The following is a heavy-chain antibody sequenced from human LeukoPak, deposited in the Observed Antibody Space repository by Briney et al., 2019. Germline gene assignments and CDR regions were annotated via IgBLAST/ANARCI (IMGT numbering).Heavy chain of an antibody. D-gene: IGHD3-9*01. J-gene: IGHJ4*02. V-gene: IGHV3-11*03. CDR2: ISSSIIYT. CDR3: ARQAGYHQYYLDY. CDR1: GFTFSDYY. Sequence: GGSLRLSCAASGFTFSDYYMSWIRQAPGKGLEWVSYISSSIIYTNYADSVKGRFTISRDNAKNSLYLQMNSLRAEDTAVYYCARQAGYHQYYLDYWGQGTLVTVSS.